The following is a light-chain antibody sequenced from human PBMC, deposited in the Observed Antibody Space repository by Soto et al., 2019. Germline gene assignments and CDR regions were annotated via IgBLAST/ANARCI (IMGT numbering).Light chain of an antibody. Sequence: EIVLTQSPGTLSLSPVERATLSCRASQSLANSFIAWYQQKPGQAPRLLIYDTSSRASGIPDRFSGSGSGTDFTLTISSLEPEDFALYYCQQRSNWPITCGQGTRREIK. CDR2: DTS. V-gene: IGKV3D-20*02. CDR1: QSLANSF. CDR3: QQRSNWPIT. J-gene: IGKJ5*01.